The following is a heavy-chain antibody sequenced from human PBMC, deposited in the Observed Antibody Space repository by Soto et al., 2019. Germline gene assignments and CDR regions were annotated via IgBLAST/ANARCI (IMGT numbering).Heavy chain of an antibody. CDR1: GGSISGSSYY. CDR3: ASRKSSPYFDY. Sequence: TLSLTCTVSGGSISGSSYYWGWIRQPPGKGLEWIGNIYYSGSTYYNPSLKSRVTISVDTSKNQFSLKLSSVTAADTAVYYCASRKSSPYFDYWGQGTLVTVSS. D-gene: IGHD3-10*01. V-gene: IGHV4-39*01. CDR2: IYYSGST. J-gene: IGHJ4*02.